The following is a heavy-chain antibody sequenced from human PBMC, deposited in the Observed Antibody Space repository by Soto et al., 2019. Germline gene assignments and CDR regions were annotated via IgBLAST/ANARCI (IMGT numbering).Heavy chain of an antibody. V-gene: IGHV4-34*01. Sequence: QEQLQQWGAGLLKPSETLSLTCAVYGGFVSSGNYYWSWIRQPPGKGLEWIGEMSHSGGTHFNPSLKSDVTISVDTSKNQFSLKMSSVTAAATALYYCARVERGTATTVVDAFDIWGPGTMVTVSS. CDR1: GGFVSSGNYY. D-gene: IGHD1-1*01. J-gene: IGHJ3*02. CDR2: MSHSGGT. CDR3: ARVERGTATTVVDAFDI.